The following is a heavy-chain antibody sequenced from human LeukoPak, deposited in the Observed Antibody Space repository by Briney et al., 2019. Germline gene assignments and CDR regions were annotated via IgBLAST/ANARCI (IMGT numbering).Heavy chain of an antibody. J-gene: IGHJ4*02. Sequence: SETLSLTCAVYGGSFSGYYWSWIRQPPGKGLEWIGEINHSGSTNYNPSPKSRVTISVDTSKNQFSLKLSSVTAADTAVYYCASSYIAAAGTALEPLLDYWGQGTLVTVSS. D-gene: IGHD6-13*01. CDR1: GGSFSGYY. CDR3: ASSYIAAAGTALEPLLDY. CDR2: INHSGST. V-gene: IGHV4-34*01.